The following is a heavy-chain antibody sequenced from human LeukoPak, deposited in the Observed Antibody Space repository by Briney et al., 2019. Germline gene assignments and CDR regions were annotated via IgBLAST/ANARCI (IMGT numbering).Heavy chain of an antibody. D-gene: IGHD6-6*01. V-gene: IGHV3-7*05. CDR1: GFTFSSYW. Sequence: GGSLRLSCAASGFTFSSYWMSWVRQAPGKGLEWVANINQDGSENYYVASVKGRFTISRDNAKNSLYLQMNSLRAEDTAVYYCAAAYSSSGLSYWGQGTLVTVSS. CDR2: INQDGSEN. J-gene: IGHJ4*02. CDR3: AAAYSSSGLSY.